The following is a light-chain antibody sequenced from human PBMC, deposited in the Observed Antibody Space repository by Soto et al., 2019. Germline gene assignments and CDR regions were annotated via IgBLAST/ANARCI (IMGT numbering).Light chain of an antibody. Sequence: QSVLTQPPSASGSPGQSVTISCTGTSSDVGAYSYVSWYQQHPGKAPKLMIYDVSKRPSGVPYRFSGSKSGNAASLTVSGLQGEDEADYYCSSYAGSSWVFGGGTKLTVL. CDR2: DVS. CDR1: SSDVGAYSY. V-gene: IGLV2-8*01. J-gene: IGLJ3*02. CDR3: SSYAGSSWV.